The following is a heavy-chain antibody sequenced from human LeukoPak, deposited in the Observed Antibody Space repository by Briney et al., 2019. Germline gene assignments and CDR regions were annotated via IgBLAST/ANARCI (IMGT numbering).Heavy chain of an antibody. CDR2: ISSSGSTI. CDR1: GFTFSDYY. CDR3: ARVVAAAGEGPLFDY. D-gene: IGHD6-13*01. V-gene: IGHV3-11*01. J-gene: IGHJ4*02. Sequence: GGSLRLSCATSGFTFSDYYMSWIRQAPGKGLEWVSYISSSGSTIYYADSVKGRFTISRDNAKNSLYLQMNSLRAEDTAVYYCARVVAAAGEGPLFDYWGQGTLVTVSS.